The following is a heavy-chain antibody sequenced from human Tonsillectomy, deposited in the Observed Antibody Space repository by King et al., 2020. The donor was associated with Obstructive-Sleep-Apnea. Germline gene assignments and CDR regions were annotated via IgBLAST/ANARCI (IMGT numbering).Heavy chain of an antibody. D-gene: IGHD3-22*01. CDR3: ARSLFYYDSSGRHDAFGI. J-gene: IGHJ3*02. CDR1: GGSISRGTYY. V-gene: IGHV4-39*07. Sequence: QLQESGPGLVKPSETLSLNCSVSGGSISRGTYYWAWIRQPPGKGLEWIGTIYHSGSTYYNPSLKSRVTMSADTSKKQFSLKLRSVTAADTAVYYCARSLFYYDSSGRHDAFGIWGQGTMVTVSS. CDR2: IYHSGST.